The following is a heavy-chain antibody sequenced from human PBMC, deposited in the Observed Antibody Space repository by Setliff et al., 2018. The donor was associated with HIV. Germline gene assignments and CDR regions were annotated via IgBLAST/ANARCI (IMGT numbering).Heavy chain of an antibody. CDR1: GLTFKNYW. CDR3: AKDWRYDILTGKPPSDD. Sequence: GGSLRLSCAAPGLTFKNYWIHWVRQAPGKGLEWVALIWYDASKKEYAESVKGRFNILRDDSKKTVDLQMNSLRAEDTAVYYCAKDWRYDILTGKPPSDDWGQGTLVTVS. D-gene: IGHD3-9*01. V-gene: IGHV3-33*06. CDR2: IWYDASKK. J-gene: IGHJ4*02.